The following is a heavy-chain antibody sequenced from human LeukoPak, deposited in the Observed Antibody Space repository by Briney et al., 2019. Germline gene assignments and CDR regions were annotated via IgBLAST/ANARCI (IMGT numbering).Heavy chain of an antibody. CDR2: ISAYTGNT. Sequence: ASVKVSCKASGYTFTIYGISWVRQAPGQGLEWMGWISAYTGNTNYAQNLQDRVTMTTDTSTSTAYMELRSLRSDDTAVYYCARDAPNPSSVDYARYQFHYQMGVWGKGTTVTVSS. J-gene: IGHJ6*03. V-gene: IGHV1-18*01. CDR3: ARDAPNPSSVDYARYQFHYQMGV. D-gene: IGHD4-17*01. CDR1: GYTFTIYG.